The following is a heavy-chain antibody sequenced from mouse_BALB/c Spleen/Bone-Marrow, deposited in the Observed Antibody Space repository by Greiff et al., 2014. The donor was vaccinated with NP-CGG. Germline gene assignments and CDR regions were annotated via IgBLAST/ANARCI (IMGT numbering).Heavy chain of an antibody. J-gene: IGHJ1*01. CDR3: AREGGYYYGSSPYFDV. Sequence: VQLQPSGPELVKPGASVKISCKASGYSFTGYFMNWVMQSHGKSLEWIGRINPYNGDTFYNQKFKGKATLTVDKSSSTAHMELRSLASEDSAVYYCAREGGYYYGSSPYFDVWGAGTTVTVSS. CDR1: GYSFTGYF. CDR2: INPYNGDT. V-gene: IGHV1-20*02. D-gene: IGHD1-1*01.